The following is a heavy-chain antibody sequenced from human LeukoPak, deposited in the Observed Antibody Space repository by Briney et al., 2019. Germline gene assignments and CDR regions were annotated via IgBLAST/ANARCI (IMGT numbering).Heavy chain of an antibody. V-gene: IGHV3-23*01. CDR2: ISDSGGRT. Sequence: GGSLRLSCAVSGITLSNYGMSWVRQAPWKGLDWVAGISDSGGRTNYADSVKGRFTISRDNPKNTLYLQMNSLRAEDTAVYFCAKRGVVIRVILVGFHKEAYYFDSWGQGALVTVSS. CDR3: AKRGVVIRVILVGFHKEAYYFDS. D-gene: IGHD3-22*01. J-gene: IGHJ4*02. CDR1: GITLSNYG.